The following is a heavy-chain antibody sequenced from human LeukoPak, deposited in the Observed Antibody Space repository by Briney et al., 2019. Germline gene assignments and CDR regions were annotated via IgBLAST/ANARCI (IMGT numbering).Heavy chain of an antibody. CDR2: MIPILGIA. V-gene: IGHV1-69*04. CDR3: ARAPRSSRGWYYYYYGMDV. Sequence: GSSVKVSCKASGGTFSSYAISWVRQAPGQGLEWMGRMIPILGIANYAQKFQGRVTITADKSTSTAYMELSSLRSEDTAVYYCARAPRSSRGWYYYYYGMDVWGQGTTVTDSS. J-gene: IGHJ6*02. D-gene: IGHD6-19*01. CDR1: GGTFSSYA.